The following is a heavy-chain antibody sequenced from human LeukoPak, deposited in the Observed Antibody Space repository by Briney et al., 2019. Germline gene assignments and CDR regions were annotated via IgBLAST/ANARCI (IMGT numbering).Heavy chain of an antibody. J-gene: IGHJ5*02. Sequence: SETLSLTCTVSGGSISSGSYYWSWIRQPAGKGLEWIGRIYTSGSTNYNPSLKSRVTISVDTSKNQFSLKLSSLTAADTAVYYCAREGPFPDGYTMVRGVIGWFDPWGQGTLVTVSS. CDR3: AREGPFPDGYTMVRGVIGWFDP. CDR1: GGSISSGSYY. D-gene: IGHD3-10*01. V-gene: IGHV4-61*02. CDR2: IYTSGST.